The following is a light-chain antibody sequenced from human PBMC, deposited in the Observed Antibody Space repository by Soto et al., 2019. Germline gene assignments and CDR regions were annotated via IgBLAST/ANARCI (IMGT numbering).Light chain of an antibody. Sequence: QSALTQPASVSGSPGQSITISCTGSSSDVGAYNFVSWYQHHPGKAPKLILYEVTTHPSGVSSRFSGSKSGNTASLTISGLQADDEGDYYCCSYAGSYNIYLFGTGTKVTVL. CDR1: SSDVGAYNF. J-gene: IGLJ1*01. CDR3: CSYAGSYNIYL. V-gene: IGLV2-14*01. CDR2: EVT.